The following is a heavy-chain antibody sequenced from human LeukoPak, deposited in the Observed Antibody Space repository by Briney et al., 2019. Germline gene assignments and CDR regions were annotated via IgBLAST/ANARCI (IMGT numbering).Heavy chain of an antibody. Sequence: GGSLRLSCAASGFPFSGYGMHWVRQAPGKGLEWVAVAYGDGSSQYYADSVKGRFSISKDISKNTLSLQMNSLRAEDTAVYSCATGGNFYYSHWGQGTLVAVSS. J-gene: IGHJ1*01. CDR2: AYGDGSSQ. CDR1: GFPFSGYG. CDR3: ATGGNFYYSH. D-gene: IGHD4-11*01. V-gene: IGHV3-33*01.